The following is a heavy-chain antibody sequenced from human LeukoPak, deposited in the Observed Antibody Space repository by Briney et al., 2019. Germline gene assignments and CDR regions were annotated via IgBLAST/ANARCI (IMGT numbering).Heavy chain of an antibody. Sequence: PGGSLRLSYAASGFTFSIYCMHWVRQAPGKGPMWVSRICPDGPVTNYADSVKARFSISRDNARNTVYLQMNSLRAEDTAIYYCVRDFRSADYWGQGTLVTVSS. CDR3: VRDFRSADY. V-gene: IGHV3-74*01. CDR2: ICPDGPVT. J-gene: IGHJ4*02. CDR1: GFTFSIYC.